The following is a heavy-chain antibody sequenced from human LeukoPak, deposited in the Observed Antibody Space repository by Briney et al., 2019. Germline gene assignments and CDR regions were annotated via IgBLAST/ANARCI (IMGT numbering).Heavy chain of an antibody. CDR1: GFTFSSYS. Sequence: PGGSLRLSCAASGFTFSSYSMNWVRQAPGKGLEWVSSISSSSSYIYYADSVKGRFTISRDNAKNSLYLQMNSLRAEDTAVYYCARDEAAAGKNYYYYYMDVWGKGTTVTISS. J-gene: IGHJ6*03. D-gene: IGHD6-13*01. CDR3: ARDEAAAGKNYYYYYMDV. CDR2: ISSSSSYI. V-gene: IGHV3-21*01.